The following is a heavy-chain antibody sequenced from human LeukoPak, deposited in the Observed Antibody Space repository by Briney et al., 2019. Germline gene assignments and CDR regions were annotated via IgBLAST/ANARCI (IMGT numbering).Heavy chain of an antibody. J-gene: IGHJ4*02. V-gene: IGHV4-59*12. CDR2: IYYSGNT. CDR1: GGSIDNYF. Sequence: PSETLSLTCTVSGGSIDNYFWSWIRQPPGKGLECIGYIYYSGNTNYNPSLKSRVTISVDTSKNQFSLKLSSVTAADTAVYYCAREYPYYFDYWGQGTLVTVSS. CDR3: AREYPYYFDY. D-gene: IGHD2-2*02.